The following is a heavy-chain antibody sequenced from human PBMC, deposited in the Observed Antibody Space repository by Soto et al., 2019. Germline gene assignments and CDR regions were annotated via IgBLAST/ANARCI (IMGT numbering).Heavy chain of an antibody. D-gene: IGHD6-6*01. CDR3: ARGFVLYYFDY. V-gene: IGHV3-33*01. CDR2: IWYDGSNK. J-gene: IGHJ4*02. CDR1: GFTFSSYG. Sequence: PGGSLRLSCAASGFTFSSYGMHWVRQAPGKGLEWVAVIWYDGSNKYYADSVKGRFTIPRDNSKNTLYLQMNSLRAEDTAVYYCARGFVLYYFDYWGQGTLVTVSS.